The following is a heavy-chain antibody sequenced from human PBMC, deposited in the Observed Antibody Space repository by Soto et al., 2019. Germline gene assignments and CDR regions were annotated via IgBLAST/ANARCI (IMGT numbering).Heavy chain of an antibody. Sequence: EVQLVESGGGLVQPGGSLRLSCAASGFTFSSYWMHWVRQAPGKGLVWVSRINSDGSSTSYVDSVKGRFTISRDNAKNTLYLQMNSLRAEDTAVYYCARDAMTSSSWYGYYYYYGMDVWGQGTTVTVSS. V-gene: IGHV3-74*01. CDR2: INSDGSST. D-gene: IGHD6-13*01. J-gene: IGHJ6*02. CDR3: ARDAMTSSSWYGYYYYYGMDV. CDR1: GFTFSSYW.